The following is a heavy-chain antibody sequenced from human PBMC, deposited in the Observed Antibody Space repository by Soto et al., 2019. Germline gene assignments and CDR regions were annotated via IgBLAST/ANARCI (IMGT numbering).Heavy chain of an antibody. CDR3: ARDSYCSGGSCLDGRFDS. Sequence: QVQMVQSGAEVKKPGSSVKVSCKTSGDTFSSYAISWVRQAPGQGLAWMGGIIPLYGTTYYAENFQARVTITADKSTTTAYMDLTSLRSEDTAVYFCARDSYCSGGSCLDGRFDSWGQGTLVTVSS. CDR1: GDTFSSYA. V-gene: IGHV1-69*06. D-gene: IGHD2-15*01. J-gene: IGHJ5*01. CDR2: IIPLYGTT.